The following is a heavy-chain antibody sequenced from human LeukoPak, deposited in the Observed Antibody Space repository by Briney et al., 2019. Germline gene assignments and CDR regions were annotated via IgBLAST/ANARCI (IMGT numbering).Heavy chain of an antibody. CDR1: GDSVSTNSVA. CDR2: TYYRSKWNN. V-gene: IGHV6-1*01. J-gene: IGHJ3*01. Sequence: SQTLSLTCAISGDSVSTNSVAWNWIRQSPSRGLEWLGRTYYRSKWNNDYAVSVKSRITINPDTSKNQFSLQLNSVTPDDTALYYCARGKYSGFVLWSQGTMVTVSS. CDR3: ARGKYSGFVL. D-gene: IGHD2-15*01.